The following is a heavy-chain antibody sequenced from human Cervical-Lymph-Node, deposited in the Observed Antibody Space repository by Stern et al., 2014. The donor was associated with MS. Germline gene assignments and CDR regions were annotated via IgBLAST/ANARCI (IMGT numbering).Heavy chain of an antibody. CDR1: GFTFSDYY. V-gene: IGHV3-11*01. CDR2: ISSSGSTI. J-gene: IGHJ6*02. CDR3: ARVLASITIFMDV. Sequence: VQLVESGGGLVKPGGSLRLSCAASGFTFSDYYMSWIRQAPEKGLEWVSDISSSGSTIYYADSVKGRFTISRDNAKNSLYLQMNSLRAEDTAVYYCARVLASITIFMDVWGQGTTVTVSS. D-gene: IGHD3-3*01.